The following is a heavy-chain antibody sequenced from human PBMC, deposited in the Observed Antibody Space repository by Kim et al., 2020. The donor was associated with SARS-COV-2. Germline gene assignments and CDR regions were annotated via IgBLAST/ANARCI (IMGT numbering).Heavy chain of an antibody. CDR2: IYSGDKT. J-gene: IGHJ4*02. CDR1: GFTVSSNY. CDR3: ATNLAAAGVV. V-gene: IGHV3-66*01. D-gene: IGHD6-13*01. Sequence: GGSLRLSCAASGFTVSSNYMSWLRQAPGKGLEWLSVIYSGDKTYYVESVKGRLTISRDNSKNTLYLQMSRLRVQDTAGYYCATNLAAAGVVWCQGTLVNV.